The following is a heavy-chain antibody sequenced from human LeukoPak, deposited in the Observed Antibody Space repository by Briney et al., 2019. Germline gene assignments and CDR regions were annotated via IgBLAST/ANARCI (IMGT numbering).Heavy chain of an antibody. CDR2: INPNSGGT. D-gene: IGHD3-16*01. CDR1: GYAFTGYY. V-gene: IGHV1-2*06. Sequence: GASVKVSCKASGYAFTGYYMHWVRQAPGQGLEWMGRINPNSGGTNYAQKFQGRVTMTRDTSINTAYMELSRLRSDDTALYYCARRRGEPNIFDYWGQGTLVTVSS. CDR3: ARRRGEPNIFDY. J-gene: IGHJ4*02.